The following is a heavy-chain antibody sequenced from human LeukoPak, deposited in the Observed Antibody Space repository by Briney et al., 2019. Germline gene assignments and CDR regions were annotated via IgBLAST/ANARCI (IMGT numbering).Heavy chain of an antibody. CDR3: ARANSGWSIDY. Sequence: PGGSLRLSCAASGFTFTSYWIHWVRHAPGKGLLWVSYITYDGSSTTYADSVKGRFTISRDNAKNTVYLQMNSLRAEDTAIYYCARANSGWSIDYWGQGTLVTVSS. D-gene: IGHD6-19*01. CDR1: GFTFTSYW. CDR2: ITYDGSST. J-gene: IGHJ4*02. V-gene: IGHV3-74*01.